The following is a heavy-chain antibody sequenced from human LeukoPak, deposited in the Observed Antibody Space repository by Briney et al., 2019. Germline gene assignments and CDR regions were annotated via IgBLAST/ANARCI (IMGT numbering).Heavy chain of an antibody. Sequence: PGRSLRLSCAASGFTFDDYAMHWVRQAPGKGLEWVSGVTWNSGSIDYADSVKGRFTISRDNAKNSLYLQMNSLRAEDTAVYYCARDSLGDPTYYFDYWGQGTLVTVSS. V-gene: IGHV3-9*01. CDR2: VTWNSGSI. CDR1: GFTFDDYA. J-gene: IGHJ4*02. D-gene: IGHD3-10*01. CDR3: ARDSLGDPTYYFDY.